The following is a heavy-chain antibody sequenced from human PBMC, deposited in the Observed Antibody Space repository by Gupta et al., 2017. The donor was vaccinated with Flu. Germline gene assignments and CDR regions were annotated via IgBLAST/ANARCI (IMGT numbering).Heavy chain of an antibody. CDR1: RFPFSNYW. J-gene: IGHJ5*02. Sequence: EVQLVESGGGLVQPGGSLRLSCAASRFPFSNYWMSWVRQAPGKGLEWVANIKEDGVEKYYLDSVKGRFTISRENAKNSLFLQMNSLRAEDTAVDYCARDGSGSTWFELWGQGTLGTV. V-gene: IGHV3-7*01. D-gene: IGHD7-27*01. CDR3: ARDGSGSTWFEL. CDR2: IKEDGVEK.